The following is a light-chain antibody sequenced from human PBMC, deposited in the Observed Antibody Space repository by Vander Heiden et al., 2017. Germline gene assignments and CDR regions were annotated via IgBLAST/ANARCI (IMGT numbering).Light chain of an antibody. CDR1: QSVSSN. Sequence: ELVMTPSPATLSVSPGERATLSCRASQSVSSNLAWYQQKPGQAPRLLIYGASTRATGIPARFSGSGSGTEFTLTISSLQSEDSAVYYCQQYNNWPLTFGGGTKVEIK. CDR3: QQYNNWPLT. V-gene: IGKV3-15*01. CDR2: GAS. J-gene: IGKJ4*01.